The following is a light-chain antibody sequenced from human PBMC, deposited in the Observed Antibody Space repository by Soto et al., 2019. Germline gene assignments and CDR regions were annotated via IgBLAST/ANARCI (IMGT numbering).Light chain of an antibody. V-gene: IGLV1-40*01. CDR1: SSNIGTGYD. Sequence: QSVLTQPPSVSGAPGQRVTISCTGSSSNIGTGYDVHWYHQLPGTAPKLFIYGNNNRPSGVPDRFSASKSGTSASLAITGLQAEDEADYYCQSYDNSLNSWVFGGGTKLTVL. CDR3: QSYDNSLNSWV. J-gene: IGLJ3*02. CDR2: GNN.